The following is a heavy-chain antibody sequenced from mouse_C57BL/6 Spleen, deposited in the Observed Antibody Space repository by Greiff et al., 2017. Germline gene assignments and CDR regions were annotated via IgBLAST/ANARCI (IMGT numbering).Heavy chain of an antibody. CDR2: IDPSDSYT. J-gene: IGHJ3*01. CDR1: GYTFTSYW. V-gene: IGHV1-50*01. D-gene: IGHD1-1*01. Sequence: VQLQQPGAELVKPGASVKLSCKASGYTFTSYWMQWVKQRPGQGLEWIGEIDPSDSYTNYNQQFKGKATLTVDTSSSTAYMQLSSLTSEDSAVYYCAPYYYGSSFAYWGQGTLVTVSA. CDR3: APYYYGSSFAY.